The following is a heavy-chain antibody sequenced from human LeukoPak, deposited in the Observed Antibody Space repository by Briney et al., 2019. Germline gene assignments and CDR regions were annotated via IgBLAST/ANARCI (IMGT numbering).Heavy chain of an antibody. V-gene: IGHV3-15*01. CDR3: TTEPRITMVRGVIREGSFDY. J-gene: IGHJ4*02. Sequence: KPGGSLRLSCAASGFTFSNAWMSWVRQAPGKGLEWVGRIKSKTDGGTTDYAAPVKGRFTISRDDSKNTLYLQMNSLKTEDTAVYYCTTEPRITMVRGVIREGSFDYWGQGTLVTVSS. D-gene: IGHD3-10*01. CDR2: IKSKTDGGTT. CDR1: GFTFSNAW.